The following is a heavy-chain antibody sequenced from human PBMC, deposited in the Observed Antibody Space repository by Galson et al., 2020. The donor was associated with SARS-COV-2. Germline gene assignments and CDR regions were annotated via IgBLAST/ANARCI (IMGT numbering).Heavy chain of an antibody. CDR2: ISPYNGNT. D-gene: IGHD1-26*01. CDR1: GYTFTSYG. CDR3: AVGSYPSPLNY. J-gene: IGHJ4*02. Sequence: ASVKVSCKTSGYTFTSYGISWVRQAPGQGLELMGWISPYNGNTNYGPNLQGRVTMSTDTSTSTAYMELRSLRSDDTAVFYCAVGSYPSPLNYWGQGTLVTVSS. V-gene: IGHV1-18*04.